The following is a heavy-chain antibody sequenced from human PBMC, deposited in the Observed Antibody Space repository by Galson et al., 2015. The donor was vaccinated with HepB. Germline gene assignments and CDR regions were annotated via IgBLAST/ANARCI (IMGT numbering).Heavy chain of an antibody. CDR1: GFPFDRFA. CDR2: IYGDGTT. V-gene: IGHV3-23*03. J-gene: IGHJ1*01. Sequence: SLRLSCAGSGFPFDRFAMSWVRQPPGMGLEWLSIIYGDGTTHYADSVKGRFTISRDNVKSTVFLQLNSPGAEDTAFYYCVKKTGSSSGWYYNWGQGTLVTVSS. CDR3: VKKTGSSSGWYYN. D-gene: IGHD6-19*01.